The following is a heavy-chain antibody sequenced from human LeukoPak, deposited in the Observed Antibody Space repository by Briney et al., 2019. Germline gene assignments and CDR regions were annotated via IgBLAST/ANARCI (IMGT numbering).Heavy chain of an antibody. D-gene: IGHD2-2*02. V-gene: IGHV4-34*01. CDR3: ARADIVVVPAAIIGNWFDP. Sequence: SETLSLTCAVYGGSFSGYYWSWIRQPPGKGLEWIREINHSGSTNYNPSLKSRVTISVDTSKNQFSLKLSSVTAADTAVYYCARADIVVVPAAIIGNWFDPWGQGTLVTVSS. CDR1: GGSFSGYY. J-gene: IGHJ5*02. CDR2: INHSGST.